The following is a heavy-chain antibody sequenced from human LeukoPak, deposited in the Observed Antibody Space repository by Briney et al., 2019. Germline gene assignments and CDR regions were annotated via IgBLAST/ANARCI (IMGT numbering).Heavy chain of an antibody. Sequence: GGSLRLSCATSGFSFSSHDMNWVRQAPGKGLEWVSYISSSGSTIYYADSVKGRFTISRDNAKNSLYLQMNSLRAEDTAVYYCAELGITMIGGVWGKGTTVTISS. CDR2: ISSSGSTI. CDR1: GFSFSSHD. J-gene: IGHJ6*04. CDR3: AELGITMIGGV. D-gene: IGHD3-10*02. V-gene: IGHV3-48*03.